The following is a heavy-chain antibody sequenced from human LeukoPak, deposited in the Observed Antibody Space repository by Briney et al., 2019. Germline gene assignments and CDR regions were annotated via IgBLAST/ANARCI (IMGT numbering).Heavy chain of an antibody. V-gene: IGHV4-4*02. Sequence: SETLSLTCAVSGGSISSSNWWSWVRQPPGKGLEGIGEIYHSGSTNYNPSLKSRVTISVDKSKNQFSLKLSSVTAADTAVYYCARARIAAAAPYFDYWGQGTLVTVSS. CDR3: ARARIAAAAPYFDY. J-gene: IGHJ4*02. CDR2: IYHSGST. D-gene: IGHD6-13*01. CDR1: GGSISSSNW.